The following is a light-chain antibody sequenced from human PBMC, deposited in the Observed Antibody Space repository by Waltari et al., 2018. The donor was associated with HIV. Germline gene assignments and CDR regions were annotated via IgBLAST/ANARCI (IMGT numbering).Light chain of an antibody. CDR2: DNN. Sequence: QSVLTQPPSVSGAPGQRVPISCTGSSSNLGAGFDAQWYQQLPGAAPRLLIYDNNNRPSGVPGRFSGSRSGTSASLAITGLQADDEADYYCQSFDSGLTAVVFGGGTKLTVL. V-gene: IGLV1-40*01. CDR3: QSFDSGLTAVV. CDR1: SSNLGAGFD. J-gene: IGLJ2*01.